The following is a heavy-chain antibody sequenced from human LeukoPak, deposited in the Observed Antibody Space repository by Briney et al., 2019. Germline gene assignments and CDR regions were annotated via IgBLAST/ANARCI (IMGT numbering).Heavy chain of an antibody. CDR2: ISYDGSNK. CDR3: ARSGWEAFDY. V-gene: IGHV3-30*03. CDR1: GFTFDDYG. D-gene: IGHD6-19*01. J-gene: IGHJ4*02. Sequence: GGSLRLSCAASGFTFDDYGMSWVRQAPGKGLEWVAVISYDGSNKYYADSVKDRFTISRDNSKNTLYPQMNSLRAEDTAVYYCARSGWEAFDYWGQGTLVTVSS.